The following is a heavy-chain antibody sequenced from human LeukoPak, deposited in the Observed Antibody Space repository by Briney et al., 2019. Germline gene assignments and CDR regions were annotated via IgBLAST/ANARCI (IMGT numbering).Heavy chain of an antibody. CDR3: ARGRTGTNPSGYLT. CDR2: INPNSGGT. J-gene: IGHJ4*02. D-gene: IGHD5-12*01. CDR1: GYTFTGYY. Sequence: ASVKVSCKASGYTFTGYYMHWVRQAPGQGLEWMGRINPNSGGTNYAQKFQGRVTMTRDTSISTAYMELSRLRSDDTAVYYCARGRTGTNPSGYLTWGQGTLVTVSS. V-gene: IGHV1-2*06.